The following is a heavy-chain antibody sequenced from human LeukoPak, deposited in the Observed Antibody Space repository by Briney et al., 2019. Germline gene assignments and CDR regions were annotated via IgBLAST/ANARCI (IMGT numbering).Heavy chain of an antibody. CDR2: ISSSGSTI. V-gene: IGHV3-11*01. CDR3: ANSRYSSGYYYFDY. CDR1: GFTFSDYY. J-gene: IGHJ4*02. Sequence: PGGSLRLSCAASGFTFSDYYMSWLRQAPGKGLEWVSYISSSGSTIYYADSVKGRFTISRDNAKDSLYLQMNSLRAEYTAVYYCANSRYSSGYYYFDYWGQGTLVTVSS. D-gene: IGHD3-22*01.